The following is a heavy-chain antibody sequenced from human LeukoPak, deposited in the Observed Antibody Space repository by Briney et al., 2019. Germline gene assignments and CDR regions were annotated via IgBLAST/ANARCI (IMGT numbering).Heavy chain of an antibody. J-gene: IGHJ3*02. V-gene: IGHV4-34*01. CDR3: ARGRRFGAFDI. Sequence: SETLSLTCAVYGGSFSGYYWSWIRQPPGKGLEWIGEINHSGSTNYNPSLKSRVTISVDTSKNQFSLKLSSVTAADTAVYYCARGRRFGAFDIWGQGTMVTVSS. CDR1: GGSFSGYY. D-gene: IGHD3-16*01. CDR2: INHSGST.